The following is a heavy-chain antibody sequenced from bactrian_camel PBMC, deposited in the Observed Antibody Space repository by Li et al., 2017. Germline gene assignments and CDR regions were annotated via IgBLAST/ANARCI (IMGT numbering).Heavy chain of an antibody. Sequence: HVQLVESGGGLVQPGGSLRLSCAAEGLWFSSFSMAWFRQAPGKEREGVAVIDSDGLAKYADSVKGRFTISHDTAKNTMYLQMNSLKREDTAMYYCAASDFCTLPLKQTEFGYWAQGTQVTVS. CDR2: IDSDGLA. CDR1: GLWFSSFS. CDR3: AASDFCTLPLKQTEFGY. V-gene: IGHV3S53*01. D-gene: IGHD1*01. J-gene: IGHJ6*01.